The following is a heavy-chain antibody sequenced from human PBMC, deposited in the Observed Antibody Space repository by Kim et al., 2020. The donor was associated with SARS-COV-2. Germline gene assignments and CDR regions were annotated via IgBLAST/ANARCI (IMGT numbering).Heavy chain of an antibody. V-gene: IGHV3-23*01. D-gene: IGHD1-1*01. CDR1: GFIFSAYA. Sequence: GRSLRLSCAASGFIFSAYAMTWVRQAPARGLEWVATITDNGGNTYYADSVRGRFTISRDTPQNTLYLQMNNLGTHDTAIYYCVKAPTGIRFHFDSWGQGT. CDR2: ITDNGGNT. CDR3: VKAPTGIRFHFDS. J-gene: IGHJ4*02.